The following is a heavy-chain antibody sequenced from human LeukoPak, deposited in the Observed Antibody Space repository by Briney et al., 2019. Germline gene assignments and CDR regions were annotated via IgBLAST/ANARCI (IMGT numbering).Heavy chain of an antibody. CDR2: INSDGST. J-gene: IGHJ6*03. CDR1: GFTFNNYW. V-gene: IGHV3-74*01. CDR3: ARETFSSFSMDV. Sequence: PGESLRLSCAASGFTFNNYWMHWVRQAPGKGLVWVSRINSDGSTSYADSVKGRFTISRDNAKNTLYLQMSSLRAEDTAVYYCARETFSSFSMDVWGKGTTVTVSS. D-gene: IGHD2-15*01.